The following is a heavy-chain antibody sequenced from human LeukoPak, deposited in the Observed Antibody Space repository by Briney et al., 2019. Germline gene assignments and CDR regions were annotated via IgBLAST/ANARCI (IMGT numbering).Heavy chain of an antibody. V-gene: IGHV4-59*01. D-gene: IGHD2-21*02. CDR1: GGSISSYY. Sequence: PSETLSLTCTVSGGSISSYYWSWIRQPPGKGLEWIGYIYYSGSTNYNPSLKSRVTISVDTSKNQLSLKLSSVTAADTAVYYCARVTRNYYYYMDVWGKGTTVTVSS. J-gene: IGHJ6*03. CDR3: ARVTRNYYYYMDV. CDR2: IYYSGST.